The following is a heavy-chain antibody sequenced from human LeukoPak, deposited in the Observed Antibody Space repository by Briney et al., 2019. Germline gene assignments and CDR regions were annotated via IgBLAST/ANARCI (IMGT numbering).Heavy chain of an antibody. D-gene: IGHD6-13*01. V-gene: IGHV1-8*01. J-gene: IGHJ6*03. CDR2: MNPNSGNT. CDR3: ARVDSSSWYHYYMDV. Sequence: VASVKVSCKASGYTFTSYDINCVRQATGQGLEWMGWMNPNSGNTGYAQKFQGRVTMTRNTSISTAYMELSSLRSEDTAVYYCARVDSSSWYHYYMDVWGKGTTVTVSS. CDR1: GYTFTSYD.